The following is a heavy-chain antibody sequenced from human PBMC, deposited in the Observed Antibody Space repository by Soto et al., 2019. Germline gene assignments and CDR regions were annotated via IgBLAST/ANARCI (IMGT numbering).Heavy chain of an antibody. CDR1: GGTTTSVR. Sequence: SETLPVTCTVSGGTTTSVRWSWIRQSPGKGLEWIGYTHDSGSTNYNPSLKSRVTMSVDRSKSQFSLKLSSVTAADTAVYYCARHWFCSSVCLFDPWGQGTLVTVS. J-gene: IGHJ5*02. CDR3: ARHWFCSSVCLFDP. CDR2: THDSGST. D-gene: IGHD2-2*01. V-gene: IGHV4-59*08.